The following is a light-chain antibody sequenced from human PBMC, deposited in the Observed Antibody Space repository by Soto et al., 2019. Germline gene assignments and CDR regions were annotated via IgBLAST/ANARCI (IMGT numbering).Light chain of an antibody. J-gene: IGKJ3*01. CDR1: QSISSW. CDR2: DAS. Sequence: DIQMTQSPSTLSASVGDRVTITCRASQSISSWLAWYQQKPGKAPKLLIYDASSLESGVPSRFSGSGSGTEFTLTISGLQPDDFATYYCQQYDSYLFTFGPGTKVDIK. V-gene: IGKV1-5*01. CDR3: QQYDSYLFT.